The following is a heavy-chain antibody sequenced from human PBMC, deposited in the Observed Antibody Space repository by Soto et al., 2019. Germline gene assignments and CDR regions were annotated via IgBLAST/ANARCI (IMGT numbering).Heavy chain of an antibody. V-gene: IGHV1-18*01. D-gene: IGHD3-16*01. CDR3: ARLGDVPYYYYGMDV. CDR2: INGYNGNT. CDR1: GYIFTSYG. J-gene: IGHJ6*02. Sequence: QVQLVQSGAEVKKPGASEKVSCKASGYIFTSYGVSWVRQAPGQGLEWLGWINGYNGNTNYGQNFQGRVTMTTDTSTSIAYMELRSLRSDDTAVYYCARLGDVPYYYYGMDVWGQGTTVIVSS.